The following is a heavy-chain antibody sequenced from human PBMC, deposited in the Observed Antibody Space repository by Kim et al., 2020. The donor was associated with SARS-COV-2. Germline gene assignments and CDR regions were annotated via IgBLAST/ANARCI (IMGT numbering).Heavy chain of an antibody. CDR1: GFTFSSYE. J-gene: IGHJ4*02. V-gene: IGHV3-48*03. Sequence: GGSLRLSCAASGFTFSSYEMNWVRQAPGKGLEWVSYISSSGSTIYYADSVKGRFTISRDNAKNSLYLQMNSLRAEDTAVYYCARLVGVGKTGDLRDDDYWGQGTLVTVSS. D-gene: IGHD7-27*01. CDR2: ISSSGSTI. CDR3: ARLVGVGKTGDLRDDDY.